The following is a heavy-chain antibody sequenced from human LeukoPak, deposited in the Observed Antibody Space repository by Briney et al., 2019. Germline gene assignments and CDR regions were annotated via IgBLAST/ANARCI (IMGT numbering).Heavy chain of an antibody. Sequence: GGSLRLSCAASGFTFSSYAMSWVRQPPGKGLEWVSAISDSGSTTYYADSVKGRFTISRDNSKNTLHLQMNSLRVEDTAVYYCARGRPHGNDYWGQGTLVTVSS. CDR2: ISDSGSTT. V-gene: IGHV3-23*01. D-gene: IGHD4-23*01. CDR1: GFTFSSYA. J-gene: IGHJ4*02. CDR3: ARGRPHGNDY.